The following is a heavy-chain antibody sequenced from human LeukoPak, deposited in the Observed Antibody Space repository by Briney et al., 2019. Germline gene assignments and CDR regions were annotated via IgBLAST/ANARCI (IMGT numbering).Heavy chain of an antibody. CDR2: ISAYNGNT. V-gene: IGHV1-18*01. Sequence: ASVKVSCKASGYTFTSYGISWVRQAPGQGLEWMGWISAYNGNTNYAQKLQGRVTMTTDTSTSTAYMELRSPRSDDTAVYYCARDNPRASIDAFDIWGQGTMVTVSS. CDR1: GYTFTSYG. J-gene: IGHJ3*02. CDR3: ARDNPRASIDAFDI.